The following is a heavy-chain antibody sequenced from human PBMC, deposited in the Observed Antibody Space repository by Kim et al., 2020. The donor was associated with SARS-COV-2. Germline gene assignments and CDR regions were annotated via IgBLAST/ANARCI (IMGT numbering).Heavy chain of an antibody. CDR1: GFKFERFA. D-gene: IGHD6-6*01. Sequence: GGSLRLSCEMYGFKFERFAVHWVRQPPGKGLEWVSGISLDGDRIGYADSVKGRFTVSRDKAKQTPYRQMGSLRIEDTAFYYCTRDLVPGGADYWGQGTLVTVSS. J-gene: IGHJ4*02. CDR3: TRDLVPGGADY. V-gene: IGHV3-9*01. CDR2: ISLDGDRI.